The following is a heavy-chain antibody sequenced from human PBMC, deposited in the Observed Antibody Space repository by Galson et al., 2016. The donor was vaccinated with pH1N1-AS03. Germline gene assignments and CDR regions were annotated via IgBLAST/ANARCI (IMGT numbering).Heavy chain of an antibody. Sequence: SLRLSCAASGFTFTNYWTTWVRQAPGKGLEWVANIKTDGGDKNYVDSVKGRFIVSRDNSNDTLYLQMNSLRAEDTAVYYCARDRHNYNVYLDHWGQGILVTVSS. CDR3: ARDRHNYNVYLDH. J-gene: IGHJ4*02. D-gene: IGHD5-24*01. V-gene: IGHV3-7*01. CDR1: GFTFTNYW. CDR2: IKTDGGDK.